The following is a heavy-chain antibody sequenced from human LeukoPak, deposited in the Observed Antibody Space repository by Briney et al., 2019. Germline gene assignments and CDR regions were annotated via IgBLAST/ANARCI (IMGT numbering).Heavy chain of an antibody. CDR2: ISGSVTTT. V-gene: IGHV3-23*01. J-gene: IGHJ4*02. CDR3: AKDPGYSGYDYFYY. D-gene: IGHD5-12*01. CDR1: GFTFSNYA. Sequence: GKSLRLSCAASGFTFSNYAMNWVRQAPGKGLEWVSAISGSVTTTYYADSVKGRFTISRDNSKNTLYLQMNSLRAEDTAIYYCAKDPGYSGYDYFYYWGQGTLVTVSS.